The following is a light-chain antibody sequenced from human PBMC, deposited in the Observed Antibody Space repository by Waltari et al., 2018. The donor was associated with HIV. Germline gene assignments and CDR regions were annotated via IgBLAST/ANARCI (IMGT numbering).Light chain of an antibody. CDR2: GNS. J-gene: IGLJ3*02. V-gene: IGLV1-40*01. Sequence: QSVLTQPPSVSGAPGQRVTISCTGSSSNIGAGYDVHWYQQIPGTAPKLLIYGNSHRPSVVPDRFSGSKSGTSASLAITGLQAEDEADYYCQSYDSSLSVWVFGGGTKLTVL. CDR3: QSYDSSLSVWV. CDR1: SSNIGAGYD.